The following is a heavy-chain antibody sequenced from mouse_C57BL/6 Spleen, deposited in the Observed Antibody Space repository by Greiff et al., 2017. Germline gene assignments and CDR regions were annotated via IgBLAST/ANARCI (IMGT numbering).Heavy chain of an antibody. V-gene: IGHV1-80*01. J-gene: IGHJ2*01. CDR1: GYAFSRYW. Sequence: VQLQQSGAELVKPGASVKISCKASGYAFSRYWMNWVKQRPGKGLEWIGQIYPGAGDTNYNGKFKGKATLTADKSSSTAYMQLSSLTSEDSAVYFCARRRYYGTSYYFDYWGKGTTLTVSS. CDR3: ARRRYYGTSYYFDY. D-gene: IGHD1-1*01. CDR2: IYPGAGDT.